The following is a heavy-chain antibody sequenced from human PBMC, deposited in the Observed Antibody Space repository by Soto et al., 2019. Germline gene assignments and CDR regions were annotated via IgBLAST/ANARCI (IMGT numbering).Heavy chain of an antibody. V-gene: IGHV2-5*02. CDR2: IYWDDDE. CDR3: AHPSLAWFGP. Sequence: QITLKESGPTLVKPTQTLTLTCTFSGFSLSSSGVGVGWIRQPPGGALEWLALIYWDDDERYNPSLKNRLTITKDTSKNQVVLRMTNMDPVDTGTYYCAHPSLAWFGPWGQGTLVTVSS. J-gene: IGHJ5*02. D-gene: IGHD3-16*01. CDR1: GFSLSSSGVG.